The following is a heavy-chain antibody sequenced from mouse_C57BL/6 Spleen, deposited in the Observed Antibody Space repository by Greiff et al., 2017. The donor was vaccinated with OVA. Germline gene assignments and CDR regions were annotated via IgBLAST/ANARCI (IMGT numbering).Heavy chain of an antibody. D-gene: IGHD2-4*01. CDR1: GYSITSGYY. CDR2: ISYDGSN. J-gene: IGHJ2*01. Sequence: EVKLQESGPGLVKPSQSLSLTCSVTGYSITSGYYWNWIRQFPGNKLEWMGCISYDGSNNYNPSLKNRISITRDTSKNQFFLKLNSVTTEDTATYYCAREGAMITRWLDYWGQGTTLTVSS. V-gene: IGHV3-6*01. CDR3: AREGAMITRWLDY.